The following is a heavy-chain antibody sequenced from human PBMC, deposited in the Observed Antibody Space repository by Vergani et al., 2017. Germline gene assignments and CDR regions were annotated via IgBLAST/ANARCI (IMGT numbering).Heavy chain of an antibody. CDR2: ISAYNGNT. V-gene: IGHV1-18*01. J-gene: IGHJ6*03. CDR1: GYTFTSYG. Sequence: QVQLVQSGAEVKKPGASVKVSCKASGYTFTSYGISWVRQAPGQGLEWMGWISAYNGNTNYAQKLQGRVTMTTDTSTSTPYMELRSLRSDDTAVYYCARDGAEGYCSSTSCFSGAYYYYYMDVWGKGTTVTVSS. D-gene: IGHD2-2*01. CDR3: ARDGAEGYCSSTSCFSGAYYYYYMDV.